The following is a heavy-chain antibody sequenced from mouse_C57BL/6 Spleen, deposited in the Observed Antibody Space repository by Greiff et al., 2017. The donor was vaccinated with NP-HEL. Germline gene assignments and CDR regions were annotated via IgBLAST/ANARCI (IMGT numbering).Heavy chain of an antibody. D-gene: IGHD3-2*02. Sequence: VQLQQSGAELVKPGASVKISCKASGYAFSSYWMNWVKQRPGKGLEWIGQIYPGDGDTNYNGKFKGKATLTADKSSSTAYMQRSSLTSEDSAVYFCARGQLRLLQAMDYWGQGTSVTVSS. CDR3: ARGQLRLLQAMDY. J-gene: IGHJ4*01. CDR1: GYAFSSYW. CDR2: IYPGDGDT. V-gene: IGHV1-80*01.